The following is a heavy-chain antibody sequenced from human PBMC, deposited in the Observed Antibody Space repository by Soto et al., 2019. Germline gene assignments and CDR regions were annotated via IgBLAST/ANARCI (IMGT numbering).Heavy chain of an antibody. Sequence: PGGSLRLSCAASGFTFSSYGMHWVRQAPGKGLEWVAVISYDGSNKYYADSVKGRFTISRDNSKNTLYLQMNSLRAEDTAVYYCAKGGSHYVVVVAATWGADYWGQGTLVTVSS. CDR3: AKGGSHYVVVVAATWGADY. D-gene: IGHD2-15*01. J-gene: IGHJ4*02. CDR1: GFTFSSYG. V-gene: IGHV3-30*18. CDR2: ISYDGSNK.